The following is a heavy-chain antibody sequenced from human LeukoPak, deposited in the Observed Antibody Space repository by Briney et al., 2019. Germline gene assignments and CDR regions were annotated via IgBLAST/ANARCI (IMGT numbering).Heavy chain of an antibody. Sequence: SETLSLTCTVSGDPVSRGSCYWSWIRQPPGKELEWIGYVYHTGSTNYNPSLKSRVAISVDTSKNEFSLKMTSVTVADTAVYYCARGFASGWYSRYDPWGQGTLVTVSS. J-gene: IGHJ5*02. V-gene: IGHV4-61*01. CDR2: VYHTGST. CDR3: ARGFASGWYSRYDP. D-gene: IGHD6-19*01. CDR1: GDPVSRGSCY.